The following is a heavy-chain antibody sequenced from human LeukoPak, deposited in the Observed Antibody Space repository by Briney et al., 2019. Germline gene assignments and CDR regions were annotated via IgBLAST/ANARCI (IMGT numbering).Heavy chain of an antibody. CDR2: MNPNSGNT. CDR3: ARVYSSSSRWFAP. D-gene: IGHD6-6*01. J-gene: IGHJ5*02. Sequence: GASVKVSGTASGYTFTSYDMNWVRQATGQGLEWMGWMNPNSGNTGYAQRFQGRVTMTRNTSRSTAYMELSRLRSDDTAVYYCARVYSSSSRWFAPWGKGTLVTVSS. CDR1: GYTFTSYD. V-gene: IGHV1-8*01.